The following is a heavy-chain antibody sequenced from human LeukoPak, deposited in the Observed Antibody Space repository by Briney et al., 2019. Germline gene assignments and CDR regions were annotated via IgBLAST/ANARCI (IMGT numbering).Heavy chain of an antibody. V-gene: IGHV3-21*01. CDR3: ARVVAKDYDSSGYYPIY. CDR1: GFTFSSYS. J-gene: IGHJ4*02. CDR2: ISSSSSYI. Sequence: GGSLRLSCAASGFTFSSYSKNWVRQAPGKGLEWVSPISSSSSYIYYADSVKGRFTFSRDNAKNSLYLQMNSLRAEDTAVYYCARVVAKDYDSSGYYPIYWGQGTLVTVSS. D-gene: IGHD3-22*01.